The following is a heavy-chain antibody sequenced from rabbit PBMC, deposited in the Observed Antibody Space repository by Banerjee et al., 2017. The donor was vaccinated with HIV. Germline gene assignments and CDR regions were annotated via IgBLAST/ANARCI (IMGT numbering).Heavy chain of an antibody. D-gene: IGHD6-1*01. CDR2: IYNGDGST. J-gene: IGHJ6*01. CDR1: GFDFSSNA. V-gene: IGHV1S47*01. Sequence: QEQLVESGGGLVQPEGSLTLTCKASGFDFSSNAMCWVRQAPGKGPEWIASIYNGDGSTYYANWVNGRFTISRSTSLHTVTLQMTSLTAADTATYFCARDGAGYAGYGYAHLWGPGTLVTVS. CDR3: ARDGAGYAGYGYAHL.